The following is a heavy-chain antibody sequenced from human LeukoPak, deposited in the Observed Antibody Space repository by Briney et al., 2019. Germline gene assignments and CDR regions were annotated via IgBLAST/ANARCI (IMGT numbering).Heavy chain of an antibody. V-gene: IGHV1-2*02. CDR1: GYTFTGYY. CDR3: ARVHAGGYVSLDY. CDR2: INPNSGGT. D-gene: IGHD5-12*01. J-gene: IGHJ4*02. Sequence: GASVKVSCKASGYTFTGYYMHWVRQAPGQGLEWMGWINPNSGGTNYGRVTMTRDTSISTAYMELSRLRSDDTAVYYCARVHAGGYVSLDYWGQGTLVTVSS.